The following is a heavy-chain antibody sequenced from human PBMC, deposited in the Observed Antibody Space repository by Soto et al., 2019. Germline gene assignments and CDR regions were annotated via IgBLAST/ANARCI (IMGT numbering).Heavy chain of an antibody. V-gene: IGHV6-1*01. CDR2: TYYRSKWYS. CDR3: ARGPAALDP. Sequence: SQPVSIKCAISGASVSSNIAACNCIRQSPSRGLEWLGRTYYRSKWYSYYAVSVKSRLTIRPDTSKNQFSLQLISVTPEDTAVYYCARGPAALDPWGQGTLVTVSS. J-gene: IGHJ5*02. D-gene: IGHD6-25*01. CDR1: GASVSSNIAA.